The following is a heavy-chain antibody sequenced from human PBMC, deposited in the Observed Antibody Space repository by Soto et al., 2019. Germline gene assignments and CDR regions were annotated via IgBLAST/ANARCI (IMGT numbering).Heavy chain of an antibody. D-gene: IGHD2-21*02. V-gene: IGHV3-33*01. CDR1: GFTFTNYA. CDR3: VREKFGDDFDF. CDR2: IWSDGSNK. J-gene: IGHJ4*02. Sequence: QVQLVESGGGMVQPGRSLRLSCAASGFTFTNYAMHWVRQAPGKEPEWVAIIWSDGSNKYYADSVKGRFTISRDNSKNTLYLQMNSLRAEDTAVYYCVREKFGDDFDFWGQGTLVTVSS.